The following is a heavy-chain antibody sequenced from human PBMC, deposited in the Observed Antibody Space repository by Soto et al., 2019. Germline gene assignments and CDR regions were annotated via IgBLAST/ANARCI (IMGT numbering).Heavy chain of an antibody. D-gene: IGHD5-18*01. V-gene: IGHV3-64D*06. CDR3: VKTLQYSYGLPH. Sequence: GGSLRLSCAASGCTFSSYAMHWVRQAPGKGLEYVSAISSNGGSTYYADSVKGRFTISRDNSKNTLYLQMSSLRAEDTAVYYCVKTLQYSYGLPHWGQGTLVPSPQ. CDR1: GCTFSSYA. CDR2: ISSNGGST. J-gene: IGHJ4*02.